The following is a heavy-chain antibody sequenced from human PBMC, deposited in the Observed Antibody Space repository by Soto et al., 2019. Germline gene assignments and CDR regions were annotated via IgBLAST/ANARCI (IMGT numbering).Heavy chain of an antibody. CDR3: ARARKGFGSSSYVD. J-gene: IGHJ4*02. Sequence: SATLSLTCGVYGGSFSGYYWSWIRQPPGKGLEWLGEINHSGSTNYNPSLKSRVIISLETSKIQFSLKLSSVTAAYTAVYYCARARKGFGSSSYVDWGQGALVTVSS. CDR1: GGSFSGYY. CDR2: INHSGST. D-gene: IGHD6-13*01. V-gene: IGHV4-34*01.